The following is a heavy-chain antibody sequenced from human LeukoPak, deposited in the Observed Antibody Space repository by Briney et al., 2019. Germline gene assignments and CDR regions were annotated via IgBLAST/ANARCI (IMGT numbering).Heavy chain of an antibody. D-gene: IGHD3-10*01. CDR2: INHSGST. J-gene: IGHJ4*02. CDR1: GGSFSGYY. CDR3: ASWGSGRKTFDY. V-gene: IGHV4-34*01. Sequence: PSETLSLTCAVYGGSFSGYYWSWIRQPPGKGLEWIGEINHSGSTNYNPSLKSRVTISVDTSKNQFSLKLSSVTAADTAVYYCASWGSGRKTFDYWGQGTLVTVSS.